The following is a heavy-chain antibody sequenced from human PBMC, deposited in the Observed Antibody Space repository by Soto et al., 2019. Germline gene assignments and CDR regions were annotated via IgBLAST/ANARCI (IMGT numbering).Heavy chain of an antibody. V-gene: IGHV3-30*18. Sequence: GGSLRLSCAASGFTFSSYGMHWVRQAPGKGLEWVAVISYDGSNKYYADSVKGRFTISRDNSKNTLYLQMNSLRAEDTAVYYCAKDRRRIAAAGHYYGMDVWGQGTTVTVSS. D-gene: IGHD6-13*01. CDR1: GFTFSSYG. CDR3: AKDRRRIAAAGHYYGMDV. CDR2: ISYDGSNK. J-gene: IGHJ6*02.